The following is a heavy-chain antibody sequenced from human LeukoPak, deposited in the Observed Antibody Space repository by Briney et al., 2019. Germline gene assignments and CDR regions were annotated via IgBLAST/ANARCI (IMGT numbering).Heavy chain of an antibody. J-gene: IGHJ3*02. CDR1: GDSISSGNYY. Sequence: SETLSLTCTVSGDSISSGNYYWGWIRQPPGKGLEWIGSIYYSGSTYYNPSLKSRVTISVDTSKNQFSLKLSSVTAADTAVYYCARDLKGDAFDIWGQGTMVTVSS. V-gene: IGHV4-39*07. CDR3: ARDLKGDAFDI. CDR2: IYYSGST.